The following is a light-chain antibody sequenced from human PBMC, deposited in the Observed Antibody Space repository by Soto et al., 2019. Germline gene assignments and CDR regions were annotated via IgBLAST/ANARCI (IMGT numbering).Light chain of an antibody. V-gene: IGKV3-11*01. J-gene: IGKJ4*01. Sequence: EIVLTQSPATLSLSPGERATLSCRASPTARSYLAWYKQKPGQAPRLLIYDVSNRATGVPARFSGSGSETEFSLTISSLEPEDFEVYYCQQRSNWPLTFGGGTKVDIK. CDR1: PTARSY. CDR2: DVS. CDR3: QQRSNWPLT.